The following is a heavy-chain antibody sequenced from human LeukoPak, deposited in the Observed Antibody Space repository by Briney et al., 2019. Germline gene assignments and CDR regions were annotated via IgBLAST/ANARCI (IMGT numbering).Heavy chain of an antibody. J-gene: IGHJ4*02. Sequence: PGGSLRLSCAGSGFIFNNYAMHWVRQPPGKGLEWASGISWSSGSIDYADSVKGRFTISRDNAKNSLYLQMNSLRVEDTAFYYCAKDNRRHYTSGPNPDSLHWGQGALVTVSS. D-gene: IGHD6-19*01. CDR1: GFIFNNYA. CDR3: AKDNRRHYTSGPNPDSLH. CDR2: ISWSSGSI. V-gene: IGHV3-9*01.